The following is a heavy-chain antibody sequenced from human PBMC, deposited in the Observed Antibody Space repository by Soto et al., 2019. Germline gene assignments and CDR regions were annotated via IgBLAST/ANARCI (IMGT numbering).Heavy chain of an antibody. Sequence: QLQLQESGPGLVKPSETLSLTCTVSGGSISSSSYYWGWIRQPPGKGLEWIGSIYYSGSTYYNPSLKSRVTISVDTSKNQFSLKLSSVTAADTAVYYCARRGTVQLWFRGGHFAYWGQGTLVTVSS. D-gene: IGHD5-18*01. CDR1: GGSISSSSYY. CDR2: IYYSGST. CDR3: ARRGTVQLWFRGGHFAY. V-gene: IGHV4-39*01. J-gene: IGHJ4*02.